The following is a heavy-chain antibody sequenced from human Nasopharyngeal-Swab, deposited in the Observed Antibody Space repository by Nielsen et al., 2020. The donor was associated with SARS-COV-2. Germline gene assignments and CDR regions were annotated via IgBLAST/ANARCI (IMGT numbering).Heavy chain of an antibody. V-gene: IGHV3-30-3*01. CDR3: ATGTVVGATGWFDP. D-gene: IGHD1-26*01. Sequence: WIRQPPGKGLEWVAVISYDGSNAYYADSVKGRFTISRDNSENTLYLQVSSLRTEDTAVYYCATGTVVGATGWFDPWGQGTLVTVSS. J-gene: IGHJ5*02. CDR2: ISYDGSNA.